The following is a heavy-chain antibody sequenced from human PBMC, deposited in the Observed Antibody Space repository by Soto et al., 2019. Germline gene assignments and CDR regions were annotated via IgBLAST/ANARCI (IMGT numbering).Heavy chain of an antibody. CDR3: ARQVWAPEDYYYCMDV. V-gene: IGHV5-51*01. CDR1: GYIFTNYW. D-gene: IGHD1-20*01. J-gene: IGHJ6*02. CDR2: IYPGDSDT. Sequence: PGESLKISCKGSGYIFTNYWIGWVRQMPGKGLGWMGIIYPGDSDTRYSPSFQGQVTISADKSISTAYLQWSSLKASDTAMYYCARQVWAPEDYYYCMDVWGQGTTVTVS.